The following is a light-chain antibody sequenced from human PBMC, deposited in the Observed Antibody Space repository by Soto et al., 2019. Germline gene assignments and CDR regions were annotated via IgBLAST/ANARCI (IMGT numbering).Light chain of an antibody. CDR2: AAS. V-gene: IGKV1-9*01. Sequence: DIQLTQSPSFLSASVGDRVTITCRASQGISSYLAWYQQKPGKAPKILIYAASTLQSGVPSRFSGSGSGTKFTLTISSLQTEDFATYYFQQLNSYPPLTFGGGTKVEIK. CDR1: QGISSY. CDR3: QQLNSYPPLT. J-gene: IGKJ4*01.